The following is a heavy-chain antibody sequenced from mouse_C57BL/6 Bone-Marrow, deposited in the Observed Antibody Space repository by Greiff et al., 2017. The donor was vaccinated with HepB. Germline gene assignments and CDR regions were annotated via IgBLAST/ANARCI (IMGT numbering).Heavy chain of an antibody. V-gene: IGHV1-59*01. J-gene: IGHJ3*01. CDR3: ARKGYYYGSSAWFAY. CDR1: GYTFTSYW. D-gene: IGHD1-1*01. CDR2: IDPSDSYT. Sequence: VQLQQPGAELVRPGTSVKLSCKASGYTFTSYWMHWVKQRPGQGLEWIGVIDPSDSYTNYNQKFKGKATLTVDTSTSTAYTQLSSLTSEDSAVYYCARKGYYYGSSAWFAYWGQGTLVTVSA.